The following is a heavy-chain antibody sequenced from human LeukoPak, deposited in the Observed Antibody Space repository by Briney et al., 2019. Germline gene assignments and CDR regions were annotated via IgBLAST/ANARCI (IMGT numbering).Heavy chain of an antibody. CDR2: IYYSGST. D-gene: IGHD6-13*01. CDR1: GGSISSYY. CDR3: AREYSYSSSWYGGDAFDI. Sequence: SETLSLTCTVSGGSISSYYWSWIRQPPGKGLEWIGYIYYSGSTNYNPSLKSRVTISVDTSKNQFSLKLSSAAAADTAVYYCAREYSYSSSWYGGDAFDIWGQGTMVTVSS. V-gene: IGHV4-59*01. J-gene: IGHJ3*02.